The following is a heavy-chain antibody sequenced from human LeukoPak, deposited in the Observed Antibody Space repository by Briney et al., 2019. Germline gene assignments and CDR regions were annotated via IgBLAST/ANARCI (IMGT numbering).Heavy chain of an antibody. V-gene: IGHV3-48*03. CDR1: GFTFSSYE. Sequence: GGSLRLSCAASGFTFSSYEMNWVRQAPGKGLEWVSYISSGSTIYYADSVKGRFTISRDNAKNSVYLQMNSLRGEDTAVYYCARDASRTGTTWGQGTLVTVSS. CDR3: ARDASRTGTT. CDR2: ISSGSTI. J-gene: IGHJ5*02. D-gene: IGHD1-1*01.